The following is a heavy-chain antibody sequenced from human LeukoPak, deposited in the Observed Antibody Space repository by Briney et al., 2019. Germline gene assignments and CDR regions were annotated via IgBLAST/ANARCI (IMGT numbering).Heavy chain of an antibody. D-gene: IGHD6-19*01. Sequence: SETLSLTCAVYGGSFSGYYWSWIRQPQGKGLEWIGEINHSGSTNYSPSLKSRVTISVDTSKNQFSLKLSSVTAADTAVYYCARVYSSGWYESDYWGQGTLVTVSS. V-gene: IGHV4-34*01. CDR1: GGSFSGYY. CDR2: INHSGST. CDR3: ARVYSSGWYESDY. J-gene: IGHJ4*02.